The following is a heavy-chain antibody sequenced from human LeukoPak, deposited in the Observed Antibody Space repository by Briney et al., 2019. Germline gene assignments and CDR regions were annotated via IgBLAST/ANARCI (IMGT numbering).Heavy chain of an antibody. D-gene: IGHD5-18*01. Sequence: GGSLRLSCAASGFTFSSFWMIWLRQAPGKGLEWVANINQDGSVKNYVDSVEGRFSISRDNAKNSLYLQMNSLRAEDTAVYFCASGKYRYGDNCFDPWGQGTLVTVSS. CDR3: ASGKYRYGDNCFDP. CDR1: GFTFSSFW. V-gene: IGHV3-7*02. CDR2: INQDGSVK. J-gene: IGHJ5*02.